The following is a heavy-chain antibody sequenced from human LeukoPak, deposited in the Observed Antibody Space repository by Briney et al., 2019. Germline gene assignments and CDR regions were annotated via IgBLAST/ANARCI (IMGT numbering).Heavy chain of an antibody. V-gene: IGHV5-51*01. Sequence: GGSLKTSCKGSGIRFNNDWIGGVRQMPGKGLEGMGIIHLGIVETRYSPSFQGQANISADKSTTTAYLQRSSLKASDSAMYHCARLSTGGHYYSAYWGQGTLVTVSS. CDR1: GIRFNNDW. CDR2: IHLGIVET. J-gene: IGHJ4*02. D-gene: IGHD2-8*02. CDR3: ARLSTGGHYYSAY.